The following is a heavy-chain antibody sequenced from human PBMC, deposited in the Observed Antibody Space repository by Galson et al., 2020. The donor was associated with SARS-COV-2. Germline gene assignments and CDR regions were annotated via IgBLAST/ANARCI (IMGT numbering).Heavy chain of an antibody. D-gene: IGHD3-9*01. CDR3: AITTPHYDILTGYYSGGWFGP. CDR2: FDPEDGET. CDR1: GYTLTELS. J-gene: IGHJ5*02. Sequence: ASVKVSCKVSGYTLTELSMHWVRQAPGKGLEWMGGFDPEDGETIYAQKFQGRVTMTEDTSTDTAYMELSSLRSEDTAVYYCAITTPHYDILTGYYSGGWFGPWGQGTLVTVSS. V-gene: IGHV1-24*01.